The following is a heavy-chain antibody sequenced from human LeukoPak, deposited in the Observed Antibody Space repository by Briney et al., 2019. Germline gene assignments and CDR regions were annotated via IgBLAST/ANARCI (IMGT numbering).Heavy chain of an antibody. CDR2: LYYTGIT. Sequence: SETLSLTCTVSGGSISSFYWSWIRQPPGKGLEWIGYLYYTGITNYNPSLRSRVTISLDTSKNQFSLNLTSVTAADTAVYYCARERSSYGAFEIWGHGTMVTVSS. CDR3: ARERSSYGAFEI. V-gene: IGHV4-59*12. CDR1: GGSISSFY. J-gene: IGHJ3*02. D-gene: IGHD5-18*01.